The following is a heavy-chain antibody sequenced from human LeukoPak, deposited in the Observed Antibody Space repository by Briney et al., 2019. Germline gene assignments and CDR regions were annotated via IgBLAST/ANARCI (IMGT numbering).Heavy chain of an antibody. CDR1: GGSISSYY. D-gene: IGHD6-19*01. CDR3: VRRMAVAGSFDY. V-gene: IGHV4-59*01. CDR2: IYYSGST. J-gene: IGHJ4*02. Sequence: SETLSLTCTVSGGSISSYYWSWIRQPPGKGLEWIGYIYYSGSTNYNPSLKSRVTISVDTSKNQFSLKLSSVTAADTAVYYCVRRMAVAGSFDYWGQGTLVTVSS.